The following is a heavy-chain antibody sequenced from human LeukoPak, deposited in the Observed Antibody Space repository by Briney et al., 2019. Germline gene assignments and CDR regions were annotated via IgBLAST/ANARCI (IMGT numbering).Heavy chain of an antibody. J-gene: IGHJ3*02. CDR3: ARDRLLDIVAARDAFDI. Sequence: SETLSLTCTVSGGSISSYYWSWIRQPAGKGLEWIGRIYTSGSTNYNPSLKSRVTMSVDTSKNQFSLKLSSVTAADTAVYYCARDRLLDIVAARDAFDIWGQGTMVTVSS. V-gene: IGHV4-4*07. D-gene: IGHD6-13*01. CDR1: GGSISSYY. CDR2: IYTSGST.